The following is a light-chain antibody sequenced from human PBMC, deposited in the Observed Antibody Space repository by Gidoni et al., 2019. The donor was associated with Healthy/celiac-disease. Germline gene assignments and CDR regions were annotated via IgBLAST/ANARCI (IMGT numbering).Light chain of an antibody. CDR3: QQRSNWPLIT. CDR2: DSS. Sequence: DNVLTQSQATLSLSPGERATLSCRASQSVSSYLAWYQQKPGQAPRLLIYDSSNRATGIPARFSGSGSGTDFTLTICSLEPEDFAVYYCQQRSNWPLITFGQXTRLEIK. CDR1: QSVSSY. V-gene: IGKV3-11*01. J-gene: IGKJ5*01.